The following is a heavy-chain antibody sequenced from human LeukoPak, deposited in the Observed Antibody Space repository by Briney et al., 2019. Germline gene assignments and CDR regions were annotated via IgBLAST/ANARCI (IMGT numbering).Heavy chain of an antibody. D-gene: IGHD5-18*01. CDR1: GGSISSYY. V-gene: IGHV4-4*07. J-gene: IGHJ4*02. CDR3: ARESGSRGYSYDLDY. CDR2: IYTSGST. Sequence: SETLSLTCTVSGGSISSYYWSWIRQSAGKGLEWIGYIYTSGSTNSNPSLKSRVAMSVDTSKNQFSLKLSSVTAADTAVYYCARESGSRGYSYDLDYWGQGTLVTVSS.